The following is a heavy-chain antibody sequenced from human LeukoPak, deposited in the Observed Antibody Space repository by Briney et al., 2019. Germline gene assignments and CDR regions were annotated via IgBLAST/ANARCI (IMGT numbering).Heavy chain of an antibody. Sequence: GGSLRLSCAASGLTFTKGWMSWVRQAPGKGLEWVGRILSKSDRGTSEYASPVKGRFTISRDDSKNTLFLEMSSLKTDDTALYYCVIPQFYSGSRNDYWGQGILVTVSS. CDR2: ILSKSDRGTS. J-gene: IGHJ4*02. D-gene: IGHD6-19*01. CDR1: GLTFTKGW. V-gene: IGHV3-15*01. CDR3: VIPQFYSGSRNDY.